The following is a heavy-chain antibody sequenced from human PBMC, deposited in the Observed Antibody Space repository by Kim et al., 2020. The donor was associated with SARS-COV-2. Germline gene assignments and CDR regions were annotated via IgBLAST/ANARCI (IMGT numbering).Heavy chain of an antibody. D-gene: IGHD5-18*01. CDR2: ISGSGGST. CDR3: AKRPGRGQLWLPVTYYFDY. J-gene: IGHJ4*02. V-gene: IGHV3-23*01. CDR1: GFTFSSYA. Sequence: GGSLRLSCAASGFTFSSYAMSWVRQAPGKGLEWVSAISGSGGSTYYADSVKGRFTISRDNSKNTLYLQMNSLRAEDTAVYYCAKRPGRGQLWLPVTYYFDYWGQGTLVTVSS.